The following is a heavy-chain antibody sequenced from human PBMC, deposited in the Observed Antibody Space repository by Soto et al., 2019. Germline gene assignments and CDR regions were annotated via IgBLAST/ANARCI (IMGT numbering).Heavy chain of an antibody. D-gene: IGHD3-3*01. Sequence: SETLSLTCTVSGGSISSYYWSWIRQPPGKGLEWIGYIYYSGSTNYNPSRKSRVTISVDTSKNQFSLKLSSVTAADTAVYYCASTMVGVDDAFDIWGQGTMVTVSS. CDR3: ASTMVGVDDAFDI. V-gene: IGHV4-59*01. CDR1: GGSISSYY. CDR2: IYYSGST. J-gene: IGHJ3*02.